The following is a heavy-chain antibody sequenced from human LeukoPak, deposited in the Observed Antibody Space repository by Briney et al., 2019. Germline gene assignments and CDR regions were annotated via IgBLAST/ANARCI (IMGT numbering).Heavy chain of an antibody. CDR2: IYHSGST. Sequence: SETLSLTCTVSGYSISSGYYRGRIRQPPGKGLEWIGSIYHSGSTYYNPSLKSRVTISVDTSKNQFSLKLSSVTAADTAVYYCARERLTRDGYSWGQGTLVTVSS. CDR3: ARERLTRDGYS. V-gene: IGHV4-38-2*02. CDR1: GYSISSGYY. J-gene: IGHJ4*02. D-gene: IGHD5-24*01.